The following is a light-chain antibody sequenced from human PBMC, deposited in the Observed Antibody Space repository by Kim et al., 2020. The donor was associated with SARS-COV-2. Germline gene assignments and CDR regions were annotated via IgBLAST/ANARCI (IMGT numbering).Light chain of an antibody. J-gene: IGKJ4*01. Sequence: SPGERATLSCRASQSVSNIYVAWYQQKPGQAPRLLIYGASSRATGIPDRVSGRGSGTDFTFSISRLEPEDFAVYYCQQYGSSPLTFGGGTKVDIK. CDR3: QQYGSSPLT. CDR2: GAS. V-gene: IGKV3-20*01. CDR1: QSVSNIY.